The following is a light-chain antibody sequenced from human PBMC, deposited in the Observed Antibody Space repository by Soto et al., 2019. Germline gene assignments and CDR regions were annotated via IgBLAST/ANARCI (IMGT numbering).Light chain of an antibody. Sequence: SSDVGGYNYVSWYQQHPGKAPKLMIYEVSKRPSGVPDRFSGSKSGNTASLTVSGLQAEDEAGYYCSLYVARNHVVFGGG. CDR3: SLYVARNHVV. CDR2: EVS. CDR1: SSDVGGYNY. J-gene: IGLJ2*01. V-gene: IGLV2-8*01.